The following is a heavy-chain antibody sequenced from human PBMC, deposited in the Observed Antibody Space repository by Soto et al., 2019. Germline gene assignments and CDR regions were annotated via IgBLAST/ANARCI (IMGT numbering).Heavy chain of an antibody. CDR1: GGSISSSNW. D-gene: IGHD6-13*01. V-gene: IGHV4-4*02. CDR3: ARLYSSTGGPLYDAFDI. J-gene: IGHJ3*02. CDR2: IYHSGST. Sequence: QVQLQESGPGLVKPSGTLSLTCAVSGGSISSSNWWSWVRQPPGKGLEWIGEIYHSGSTNYNPSLQSRVTISVDKSMNQFSLKLSSVTAADTAVYYCARLYSSTGGPLYDAFDIWGQGTMVTVSS.